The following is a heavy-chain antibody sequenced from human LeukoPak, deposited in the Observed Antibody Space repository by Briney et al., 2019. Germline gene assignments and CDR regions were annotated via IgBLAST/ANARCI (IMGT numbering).Heavy chain of an antibody. CDR3: ARGSAYYYYYMDV. J-gene: IGHJ6*03. Sequence: GGSLRLSCAASGFTFSSYWMSCVRQAPGKGLEWVANIKQDGSEKYYVDSVKGRFTISRDNAKNSLYLQMNSLRAEDTAVYYCARGSAYYYYYMDVWGKGTTVTVSS. V-gene: IGHV3-7*01. CDR1: GFTFSSYW. CDR2: IKQDGSEK.